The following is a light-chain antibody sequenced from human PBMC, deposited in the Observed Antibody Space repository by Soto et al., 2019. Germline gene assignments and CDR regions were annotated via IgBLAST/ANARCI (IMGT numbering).Light chain of an antibody. V-gene: IGKV1-12*01. CDR2: VAS. CDR1: QDISSW. J-gene: IGKJ5*01. Sequence: EIQMTQSPSSVSASVGYRVTITCRASQDISSWLAWYQQKPGKAPKLLIYVASNLQSGVPSRFSGSESGTDFTLTISSLKTEDVATYYCQRANSFPITFGQGTRLEIK. CDR3: QRANSFPIT.